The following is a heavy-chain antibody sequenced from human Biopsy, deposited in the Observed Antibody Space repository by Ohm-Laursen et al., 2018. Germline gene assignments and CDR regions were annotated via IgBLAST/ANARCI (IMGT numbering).Heavy chain of an antibody. D-gene: IGHD3-16*01. J-gene: IGHJ4*02. Sequence: SDTLSLTCAVYGGSFSDYYWSWIRQPPGKGLEWIGEINHRGSPNHNPSLRSRVTMSVDTSNNQFPLKLTSVTVADTAVYYGARMGASRNRDDYWGQGTLVTVSS. CDR2: INHRGSP. CDR1: GGSFSDYY. V-gene: IGHV4-34*01. CDR3: ARMGASRNRDDY.